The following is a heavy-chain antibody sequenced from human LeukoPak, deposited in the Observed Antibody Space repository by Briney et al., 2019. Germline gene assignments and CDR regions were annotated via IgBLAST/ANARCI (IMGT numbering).Heavy chain of an antibody. CDR1: GGSISSYY. V-gene: IGHV4-59*01. CDR2: IYYSGST. Sequence: SETLSLTCTVSGGSISSYYWSWIRQPPGTGLEWIGYIYYSGSTNYNPSLKSRVTISVDTSKNQFSLKLSSVTAADTAVYYCARDRGVATIRAFDYWGQGTLVTVSS. D-gene: IGHD5-12*01. CDR3: ARDRGVATIRAFDY. J-gene: IGHJ4*02.